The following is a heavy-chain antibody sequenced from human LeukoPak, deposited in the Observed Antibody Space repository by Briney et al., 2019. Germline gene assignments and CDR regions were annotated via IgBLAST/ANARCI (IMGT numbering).Heavy chain of an antibody. V-gene: IGHV4-59*01. J-gene: IGHJ5*02. CDR2: IYYSWST. CDR1: GGSISSYY. Sequence: SETLSLTCTVSGGSISSYYWSWIRQPPGKGLEWIGYIYYSWSTNYNPSLKSRVTISVDMSKNQFSPKLSSMTAADTAVYYCARAPYYDFWSGYGYWFDPWGQGTLVTVSS. D-gene: IGHD3-3*01. CDR3: ARAPYYDFWSGYGYWFDP.